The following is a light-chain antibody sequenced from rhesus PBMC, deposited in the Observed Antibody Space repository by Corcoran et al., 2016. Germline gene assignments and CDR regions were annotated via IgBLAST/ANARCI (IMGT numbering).Light chain of an antibody. V-gene: IGKV2-72*01. Sequence: DIVMTQTPLSLPITPGEPASISCRSSQSLLHSNGNTYLHWYLQKPGQSPQLLIHGGSNRASGVPDRVGGSGAGTAVTLKISKVEAEDVGVYYCVQAIAFPYSFGQGTKVEIK. J-gene: IGKJ2*01. CDR3: VQAIAFPYS. CDR1: QSLLHSNGNTY. CDR2: GGS.